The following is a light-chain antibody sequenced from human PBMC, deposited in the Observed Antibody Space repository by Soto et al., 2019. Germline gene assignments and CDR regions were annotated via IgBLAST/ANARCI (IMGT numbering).Light chain of an antibody. V-gene: IGKV1-5*01. CDR2: DAS. CDR1: QSISSW. CDR3: QQYNSYPVT. Sequence: DIQMTQSPSTLSASVGDRVTITCRASQSISSWLAWYQQKPGKAPKLLIYDASSLESGVPSRLSGSGSGTEFALSISSLQPDGFATYYCQQYNSYPVTFGQGTKVETK. J-gene: IGKJ1*01.